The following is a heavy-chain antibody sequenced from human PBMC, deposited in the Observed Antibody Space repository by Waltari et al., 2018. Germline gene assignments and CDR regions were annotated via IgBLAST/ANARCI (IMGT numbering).Heavy chain of an antibody. CDR2: IYYTGST. Sequence: QVQLQESGPSLLKPSETLSLICTVSGAPTSVFYWSWVRQPPGKGLDWIGYIYYTGSTNFNPSLKSRVTMSVDTSKNQFSLKLSSVTAADTAFYYCARGGGGDWEWFDPWGQGTLVTVSS. V-gene: IGHV4-59*01. J-gene: IGHJ5*02. CDR1: GAPTSVFY. CDR3: ARGGGGDWEWFDP. D-gene: IGHD2-21*02.